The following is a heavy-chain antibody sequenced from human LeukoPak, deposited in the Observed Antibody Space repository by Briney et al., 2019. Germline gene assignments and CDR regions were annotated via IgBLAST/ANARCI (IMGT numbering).Heavy chain of an antibody. CDR3: ARDPIGSRWPYYFDY. CDR2: INAGNGNT. J-gene: IGHJ4*02. Sequence: ASVKVSCKASGYTFTTYAMHWVRQAPGQRLEWMGWINAGNGNTKYSQKFQARVTITRDTSASTAYMELSSLRSEDTAVYYCARDPIGSRWPYYFDYWGQGTLVTVSS. V-gene: IGHV1-3*01. D-gene: IGHD6-13*01. CDR1: GYTFTTYA.